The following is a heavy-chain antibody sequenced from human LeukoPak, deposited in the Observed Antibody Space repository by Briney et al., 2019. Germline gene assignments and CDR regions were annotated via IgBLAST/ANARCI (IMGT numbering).Heavy chain of an antibody. CDR3: AKTKVGTGLDALDI. Sequence: GGSLRLSCAASGFTFNSYAMHWVRQAAGKGLEWVAIISYAGSNKFYADSVKGRFAISRDNSKNTLYLQMDSLRAEDTAVYYCAKTKVGTGLDALDIWGQGTMVAVSS. J-gene: IGHJ3*02. D-gene: IGHD2-21*02. V-gene: IGHV3-30-3*02. CDR1: GFTFNSYA. CDR2: ISYAGSNK.